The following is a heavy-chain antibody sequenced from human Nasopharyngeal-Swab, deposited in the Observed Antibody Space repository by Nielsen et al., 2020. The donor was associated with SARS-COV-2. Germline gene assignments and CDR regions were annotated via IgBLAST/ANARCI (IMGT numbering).Heavy chain of an antibody. CDR3: AKRDCSNAVCRYYFDY. V-gene: IGHV3-74*01. J-gene: IGHJ4*02. Sequence: GESLKISCAASGFTFSSYWMHWVRQAPGKGLVWVSRISIDGSSTSYADSVKGRFTISRDNAKNTLYLQMNSLRAEDTAVYYCAKRDCSNAVCRYYFDYWGRGTLVTVSS. CDR1: GFTFSSYW. D-gene: IGHD2-8*01. CDR2: ISIDGSST.